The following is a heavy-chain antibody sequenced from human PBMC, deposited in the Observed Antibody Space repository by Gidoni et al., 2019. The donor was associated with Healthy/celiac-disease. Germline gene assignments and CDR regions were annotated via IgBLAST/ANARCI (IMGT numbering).Heavy chain of an antibody. J-gene: IGHJ4*02. CDR3: TRGAGKYQLLGFDY. CDR1: GFTFSNCA. V-gene: IGHV3-30-3*01. CDR2: ISYDGSNK. D-gene: IGHD2-2*01. Sequence: GESGGGVVQPGRSLKLSCAASGFTFSNCAMHWVRQAPGKGLEWVAVISYDGSNKYYADSVEGRFTISRDNPKNTLYLQMNSLRAEDTAVYYCTRGAGKYQLLGFDYWGQGALVTVSS.